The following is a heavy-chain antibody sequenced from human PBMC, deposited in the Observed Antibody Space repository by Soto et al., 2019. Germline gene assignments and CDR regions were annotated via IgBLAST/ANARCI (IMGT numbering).Heavy chain of an antibody. CDR2: IIPIFGTA. V-gene: IGHV1-69*06. D-gene: IGHD4-17*01. CDR1: GGTFSSYA. CDR3: ARETVTTAFYYFDY. J-gene: IGHJ4*02. Sequence: QVQLVQSGAEVKKTGSSVKVSCKASGGTFSSYAISWVRQAPGQGLEWMGGIIPIFGTANYAQKFQGRVTITADKSTSTAYMELSSLRSEDTAVYYCARETVTTAFYYFDYWGQGTLVTVSS.